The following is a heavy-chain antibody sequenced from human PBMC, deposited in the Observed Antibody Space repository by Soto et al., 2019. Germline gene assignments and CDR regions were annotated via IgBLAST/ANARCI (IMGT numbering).Heavy chain of an antibody. Sequence: GGAQRLSCKASGFAYSTSVMHRCGQAPGKGREWVAVASTDGHKKDYATSVRGRFTISRDNSKNTLYLQMDSLRGDDTAVYYCAREGYSSGWGGVLDYWGRGIMVTVSS. J-gene: IGHJ4*02. CDR2: ASTDGHKK. D-gene: IGHD6-19*01. V-gene: IGHV3-30*04. CDR3: AREGYSSGWGGVLDY. CDR1: GFAYSTSV.